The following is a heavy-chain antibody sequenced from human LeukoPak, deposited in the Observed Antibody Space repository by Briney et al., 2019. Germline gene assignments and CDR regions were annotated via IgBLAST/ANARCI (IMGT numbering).Heavy chain of an antibody. V-gene: IGHV4-34*01. J-gene: IGHJ6*02. Sequence: SETLSLTCAVYGGSFSGYYWSWIRQPPGKGLEWIGEINHSGSTNYNPSLKSRVTISVDTSKNQFSLKLSSVTAADTAVYYCARGGVATKNYYYYYGVDVWGQGTTVTVSS. CDR3: ARGGVATKNYYYYYGVDV. D-gene: IGHD5-12*01. CDR1: GGSFSGYY. CDR2: INHSGST.